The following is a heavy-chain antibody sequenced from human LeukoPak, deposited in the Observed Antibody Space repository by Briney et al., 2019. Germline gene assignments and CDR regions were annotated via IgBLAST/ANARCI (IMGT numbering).Heavy chain of an antibody. J-gene: IGHJ4*02. D-gene: IGHD3-9*01. CDR3: ARDLRGLRYFDWLLFY. Sequence: ASVKVSCKASGGTFSSYAISWVRQAPGQGLERMGGIIPIFGTANYAQKFQGRVTITADESTSTAYMELSSLRSEDTAVYYCARDLRGLRYFDWLLFYWGQGTLVTVSS. V-gene: IGHV1-69*13. CDR2: IIPIFGTA. CDR1: GGTFSSYA.